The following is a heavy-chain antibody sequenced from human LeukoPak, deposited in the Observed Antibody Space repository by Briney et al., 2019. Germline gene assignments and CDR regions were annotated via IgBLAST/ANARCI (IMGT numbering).Heavy chain of an antibody. D-gene: IGHD2-15*01. V-gene: IGHV3-30*14. CDR3: AREGSIVARTDY. J-gene: IGHJ4*02. Sequence: GGSLRLSCATSGFIFSSYAMYWVRQAPGKGLEWVAVISYDGNREYYPDSVKGRFTISRDNSKNTLYLQMKGLKTEDTGVYYCAREGSIVARTDYWGQGALVIVSS. CDR2: ISYDGNRE. CDR1: GFIFSSYA.